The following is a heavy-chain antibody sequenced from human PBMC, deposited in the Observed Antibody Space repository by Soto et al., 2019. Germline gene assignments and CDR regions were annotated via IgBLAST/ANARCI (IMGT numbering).Heavy chain of an antibody. CDR3: ARDGHCSSTSCYTTGYYYYYGMDV. V-gene: IGHV1-69*06. CDR2: IIPIFGTA. Sequence: SSVKVSCKASGGTFSSYAISWVRQAPGQGLEWMGGIIPIFGTANYAQKFQGRVTITADKSTSTAYMELSSLRSEDTAVYYCARDGHCSSTSCYTTGYYYYYGMDVWG. J-gene: IGHJ6*02. CDR1: GGTFSSYA. D-gene: IGHD2-2*02.